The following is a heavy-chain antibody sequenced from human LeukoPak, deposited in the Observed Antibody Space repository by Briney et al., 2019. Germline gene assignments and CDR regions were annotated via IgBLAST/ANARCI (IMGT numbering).Heavy chain of an antibody. V-gene: IGHV3-23*01. CDR3: AKDDSALWFGELSHYFNW. CDR1: GFDFSVYG. J-gene: IGHJ4*02. D-gene: IGHD3-10*01. Sequence: GGSLRLSCAASGFDFSVYGMNWVRQAPGKGLEWVSGISGRGDSTSYADSVKGRFTISRDIFKNTLYLQMNSLRADDTAVYYCAKDDSALWFGELSHYFNWWGQGTLVTVSS. CDR2: ISGRGDST.